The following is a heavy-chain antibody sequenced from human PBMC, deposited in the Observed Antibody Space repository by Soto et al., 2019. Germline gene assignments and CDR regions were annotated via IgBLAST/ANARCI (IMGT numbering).Heavy chain of an antibody. J-gene: IGHJ6*02. CDR3: ARDLSPPVTTAVDGMDV. CDR2: IYYSGST. D-gene: IGHD4-17*01. Sequence: SETLSLTCTVSGGSISSYYWSWIRQPPGKGLEWIGYIYYSGSTNYNPSLKSRVTISVDTSKNQFSLKLSSVTAADTAVYYCARDLSPPVTTAVDGMDVWGQGTTVTVSS. CDR1: GGSISSYY. V-gene: IGHV4-59*01.